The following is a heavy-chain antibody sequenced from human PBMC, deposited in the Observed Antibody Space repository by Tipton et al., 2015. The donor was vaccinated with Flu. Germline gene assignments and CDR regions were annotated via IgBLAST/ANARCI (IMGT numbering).Heavy chain of an antibody. CDR2: IYYTGTT. J-gene: IGHJ4*02. Sequence: LRLSCSVSGGSISSGSYYWTWIRQPLGKGLEWIGHIYYTGTTHYSPSLKSRVTISRDASVNQFSLTLRSVTAADTAVYFCARDNAVFPGALYYWGLGTLVIVSS. D-gene: IGHD4/OR15-4a*01. CDR3: ARDNAVFPGALYY. V-gene: IGHV4-31*03. CDR1: GGSISSGSYY.